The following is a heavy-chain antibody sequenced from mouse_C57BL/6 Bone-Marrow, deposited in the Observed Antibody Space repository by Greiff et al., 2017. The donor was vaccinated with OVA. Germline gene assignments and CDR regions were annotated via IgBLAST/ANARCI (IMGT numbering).Heavy chain of an antibody. J-gene: IGHJ2*01. CDR2: IYPRSGNN. CDR1: GYTFTSYG. CDR3: ARWDYGSSYEGD. D-gene: IGHD1-1*01. Sequence: VQLQQSGAELARPGASVKLSCKASGYTFTSYGISWVKQSTGQGLEWIGEIYPRSGNNYYNEKFKGKATLTADKSSSTAYMELRSLTSEDSAVYFCARWDYGSSYEGDWGQGTTLTVSS. V-gene: IGHV1-81*01.